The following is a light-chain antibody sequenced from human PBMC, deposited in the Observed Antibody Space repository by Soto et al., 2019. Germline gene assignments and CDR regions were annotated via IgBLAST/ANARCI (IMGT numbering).Light chain of an antibody. Sequence: QSVLTQPPSVSGAPGQRVTISCTGSSSNIGAGYDVHWYQHLPGTAPKLLIYDNTNRPSGVPDRFSGSKSGTSASLAITGLQAEDEADYYCQSFDSSLRGSVFGSGTKVTVL. J-gene: IGLJ1*01. CDR1: SSNIGAGYD. V-gene: IGLV1-40*01. CDR3: QSFDSSLRGSV. CDR2: DNT.